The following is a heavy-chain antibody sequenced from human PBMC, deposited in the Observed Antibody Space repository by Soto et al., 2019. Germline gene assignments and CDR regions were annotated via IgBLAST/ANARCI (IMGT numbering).Heavy chain of an antibody. Sequence: PSETLSLTCTVSGGSISSYYWSWIRQPPGKGLEWIGYIYYSGSTNYNPSLKSRVTISVDTSKNQFSLKLSSVTAADTAVYYCVREEYCDYGSDAFYIWGQGTMVTVSS. J-gene: IGHJ3*02. V-gene: IGHV4-59*12. CDR2: IYYSGST. CDR1: GGSISSYY. D-gene: IGHD4-17*01. CDR3: VREEYCDYGSDAFYI.